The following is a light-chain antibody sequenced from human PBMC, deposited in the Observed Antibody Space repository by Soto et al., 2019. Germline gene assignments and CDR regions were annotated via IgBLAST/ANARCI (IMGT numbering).Light chain of an antibody. J-gene: IGKJ1*01. CDR3: QQYNNWWT. CDR1: QSLGRY. CDR2: GAS. V-gene: IGKV3-15*01. Sequence: DIVLTQSPDTLSLSPGESATLSCRASQSLGRYLAWYQQKPGQAPRLLIDGASTRATGVPARCTGSGSGTEFTLTISSLQFDDSAVYYCQQYNNWWTFGQGTKVDI.